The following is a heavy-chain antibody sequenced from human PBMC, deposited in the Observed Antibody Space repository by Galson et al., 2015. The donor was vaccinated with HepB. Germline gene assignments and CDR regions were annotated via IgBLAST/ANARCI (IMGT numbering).Heavy chain of an antibody. CDR3: VRASNDWSQYYLDC. CDR1: GFTFGTYW. D-gene: IGHD3-9*01. V-gene: IGHV3-74*01. Sequence: SLRLSCAASGFTFGTYWMHWVRQAPGKGLAWVSRIKSDGSSTSYADSVKGRFTISRDNAKNTLYLHMSSLRAEDTAVYYCVRASNDWSQYYLDCWGQGTLVSVSS. CDR2: IKSDGSST. J-gene: IGHJ4*02.